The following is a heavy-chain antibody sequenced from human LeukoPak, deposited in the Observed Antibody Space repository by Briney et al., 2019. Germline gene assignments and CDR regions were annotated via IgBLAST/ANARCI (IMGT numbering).Heavy chain of an antibody. CDR2: ISSSSSYI. CDR1: GFTFSSYS. V-gene: IGHV3-21*01. D-gene: IGHD3-10*01. CDR3: ARDRGLIFDY. Sequence: GGSLRLSCAASGFTFSSYSMNWVRQAPGKGLEWVSSISSSSSYIYYADSVKGRFTISRDNAKNSLYLQMNSLRAEDTAVHYCARDRGLIFDYWGQGTLVTVSS. J-gene: IGHJ4*02.